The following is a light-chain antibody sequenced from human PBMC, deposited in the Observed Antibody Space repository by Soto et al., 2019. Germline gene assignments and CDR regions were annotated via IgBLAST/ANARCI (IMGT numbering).Light chain of an antibody. Sequence: DIQMTQSPSSLSASVGDRVTITCQASQGINNFLNWYQQKPGKAPKLLIYVASNLETGVPSRFSGSGSVTDFTFTISSLQAEDIATYYCQQYHSLPPTFGGGTKVEIK. J-gene: IGKJ4*01. CDR2: VAS. CDR1: QGINNF. CDR3: QQYHSLPPT. V-gene: IGKV1-33*01.